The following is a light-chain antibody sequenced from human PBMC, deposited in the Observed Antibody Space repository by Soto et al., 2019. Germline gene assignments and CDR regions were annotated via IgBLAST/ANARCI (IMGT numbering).Light chain of an antibody. CDR2: AAS. J-gene: IGKJ4*01. V-gene: IGKV1-27*01. CDR3: QKYNSDPQIT. Sequence: DIQMTQSPSSLSASVGDRVTITCRASQGISNYLAWYQQKPGKVPKLLIYAASTLQSSVPSRFSGSGSGTDFTLTISSLQPEDVATYYYQKYNSDPQITFGGGTKVDIK. CDR1: QGISNY.